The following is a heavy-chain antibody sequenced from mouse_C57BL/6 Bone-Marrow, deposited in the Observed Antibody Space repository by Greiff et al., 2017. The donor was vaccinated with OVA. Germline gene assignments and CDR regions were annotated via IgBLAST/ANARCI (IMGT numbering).Heavy chain of an antibody. V-gene: IGHV10-3*01. D-gene: IGHD3-3*01. Sequence: EVQVVESGGGLVQPKGSLKLSCAASGFTFNTYAMHWVRQAPGKGLEWVARIRSKSSNYATYYADSVKDRFTISRDDSQSMLYLQMNNLKTEDTAMYYCVRDRGFHWYFDVWGTGTTVTVSS. CDR1: GFTFNTYA. J-gene: IGHJ1*03. CDR2: IRSKSSNYAT. CDR3: VRDRGFHWYFDV.